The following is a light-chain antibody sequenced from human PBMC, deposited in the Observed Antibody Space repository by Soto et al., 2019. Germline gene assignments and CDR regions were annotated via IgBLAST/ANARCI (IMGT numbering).Light chain of an antibody. V-gene: IGLV3-21*04. CDR3: QVWDDNRDHPHVV. CDR2: YDG. CDR1: NIEDKS. Sequence: SYVLTQPPSVSVAPGKTAGISCGGNNIEDKSVHWYQHKPGQAPMLVIYYDGDRPSGIPERFSGSNSGNTATLTISRVEAGDEADYYCQVWDDNRDHPHVVFGGGTKLTVL. J-gene: IGLJ2*01.